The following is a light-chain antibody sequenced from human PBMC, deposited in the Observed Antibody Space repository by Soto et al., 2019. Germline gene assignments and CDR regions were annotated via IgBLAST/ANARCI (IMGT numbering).Light chain of an antibody. Sequence: QSALIQPPSVSGSPGQSVTISCTGTSSDVGSYDYVSWYQQHPGTVPKPMIYNVNTQPSGVPDRFSGSKSGTSASLAITGLQAEDEADYYCQSYDITLIGYVLGTGTKLTVL. V-gene: IGLV2-11*01. J-gene: IGLJ1*01. CDR2: NVN. CDR1: SSDVGSYDY. CDR3: QSYDITLIGYV.